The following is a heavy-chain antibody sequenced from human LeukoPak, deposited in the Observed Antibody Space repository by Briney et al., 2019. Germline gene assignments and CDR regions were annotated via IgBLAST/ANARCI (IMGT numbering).Heavy chain of an antibody. V-gene: IGHV3-53*01. Sequence: GGSLRLSCAASGFTVNSYYMGWVRQAPGKGLEWLSVIYSAGSTYYADSVKGRFIISRDNSKNALYLQMNSLRVEDTAVYFCARDRPLDYWGQGTLVTVSS. CDR2: IYSAGST. CDR3: ARDRPLDY. CDR1: GFTVNSYY. J-gene: IGHJ4*02.